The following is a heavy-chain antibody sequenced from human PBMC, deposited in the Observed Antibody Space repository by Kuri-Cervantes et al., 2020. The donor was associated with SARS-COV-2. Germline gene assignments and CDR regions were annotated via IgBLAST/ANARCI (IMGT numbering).Heavy chain of an antibody. D-gene: IGHD3-10*01. CDR2: INPNSGGT. J-gene: IGHJ6*03. Sequence: ASVKVSCKASGYTFTGYYMHWVRQAPGQGLEWMGWINPNSGGTNYAQKFQGRVTMTRDTSISTAYMELSRLRSDDTAVYYCARASLDYYYMDVWGKGTTVTVSS. CDR3: ARASLDYYYMDV. CDR1: GYTFTGYY. V-gene: IGHV1-2*02.